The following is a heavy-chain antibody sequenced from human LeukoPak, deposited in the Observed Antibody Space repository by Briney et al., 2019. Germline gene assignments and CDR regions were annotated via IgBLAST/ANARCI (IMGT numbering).Heavy chain of an antibody. V-gene: IGHV4-39*07. D-gene: IGHD3-22*01. Sequence: SETLSLTCTVSGGSISSSSYSWGWIRQPPGKALEWIGSIYYSGSPYYNPSLKSRVTISVDTSKNQFSLKLSSVTAADTAVYYCARVGSSGYYYYYYYYMDVWGKGTTVTISS. CDR3: ARVGSSGYYYYYYYYMDV. CDR2: IYYSGSP. CDR1: GGSISSSSYS. J-gene: IGHJ6*03.